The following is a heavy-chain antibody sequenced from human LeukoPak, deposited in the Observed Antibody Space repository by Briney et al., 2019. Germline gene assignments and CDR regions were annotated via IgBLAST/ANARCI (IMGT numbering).Heavy chain of an antibody. CDR1: GGSISSSSYY. Sequence: SETLSLTCTVSGGSISSSSYYWGWIRQPPGKGLEWIGSIYYSGSTYYNPSLKSRVTISVDTSKNQFSLKLSSVTAADTAVYYCAREGEGGLEGGIWVYSGYDPNPAFDYWAREPWSPSPQ. D-gene: IGHD5-12*01. CDR2: IYYSGST. J-gene: IGHJ4*02. V-gene: IGHV4-39*07. CDR3: AREGEGGLEGGIWVYSGYDPNPAFDY.